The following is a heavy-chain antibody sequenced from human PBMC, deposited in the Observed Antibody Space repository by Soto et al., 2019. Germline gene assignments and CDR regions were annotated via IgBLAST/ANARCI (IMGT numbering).Heavy chain of an antibody. CDR2: INPNSGGT. D-gene: IGHD6-13*01. CDR3: ATGGDIAAAGTYFDY. V-gene: IGHV1-2*02. J-gene: IGHJ4*02. CDR1: GYTFTGYY. Sequence: ASVKVSCKASGYTFTGYYMHWVRQAPGQGLEWMGWINPNSGGTIYAQKFQGRVTMTEDTSTDTAYMELSSLRSEDTAVYYCATGGDIAAAGTYFDYWGQGTLVTVSS.